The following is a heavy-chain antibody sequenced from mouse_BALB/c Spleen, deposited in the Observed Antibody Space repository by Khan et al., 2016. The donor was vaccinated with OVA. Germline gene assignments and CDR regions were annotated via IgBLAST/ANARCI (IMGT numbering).Heavy chain of an antibody. J-gene: IGHJ3*01. CDR3: ARDGYSPWFAY. D-gene: IGHD2-3*01. V-gene: IGHV14-1*02. CDR2: IDPENGNT. Sequence: IQLVQSGAELVRPGALVKLSCKTSGFNIKDYYIHWVKQRPEQGLEWIGWIDPENGNTIYDPKFQGKASVTADTSSNTAYLHLSSLTSADTAVYYCARDGYSPWFAYWGQGTLVAVSA. CDR1: GFNIKDYY.